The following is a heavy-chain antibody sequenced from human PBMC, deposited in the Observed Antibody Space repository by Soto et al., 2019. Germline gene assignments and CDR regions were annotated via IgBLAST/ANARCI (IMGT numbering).Heavy chain of an antibody. Sequence: ASVKVSCKASGYTFTSYYMHWVRQAPGQGLEWMGIINPSGGSTSYAQKFQGRVTMTRDTSTSTVYMELSSLRSEDTAVYYCARDLGDGWSGFNPYYYGMDVWGQRTTVTGSS. CDR2: INPSGGST. J-gene: IGHJ6*02. D-gene: IGHD3-3*01. CDR3: ARDLGDGWSGFNPYYYGMDV. V-gene: IGHV1-46*01. CDR1: GYTFTSYY.